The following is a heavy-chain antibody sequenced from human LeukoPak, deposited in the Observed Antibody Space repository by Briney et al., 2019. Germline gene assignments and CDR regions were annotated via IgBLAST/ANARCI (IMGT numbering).Heavy chain of an antibody. V-gene: IGHV4-59*01. CDR2: IYYSGNT. Sequence: RPSETLSLTCSVSGGSITSYYWSWIRQPPGKGLEWIGYIYYSGNTNYNPSLKSRVTISLDTSKNQLSLKLTSVTAADTAVYYCARDREAESNPGWFDPWGQGTLVTVSS. D-gene: IGHD6-19*01. CDR3: ARDREAESNPGWFDP. CDR1: GGSITSYY. J-gene: IGHJ5*02.